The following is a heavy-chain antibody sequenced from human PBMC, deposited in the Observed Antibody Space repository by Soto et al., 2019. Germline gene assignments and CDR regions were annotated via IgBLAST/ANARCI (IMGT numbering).Heavy chain of an antibody. J-gene: IGHJ3*01. CDR2: IDWDDDK. V-gene: IGHV2-70*11. D-gene: IGHD4-17*01. Sequence: SGPTLVNPTQTLTLTCTFSGFSLSTGGMCVSWIRQPPGKALEWLARIDWDDDKYYTTSLRTRLTISRDTFKNQVDLTLTNMGPVDTATYFCARSDRLRRRLSFDVSGQGTIVTVS. CDR3: ARSDRLRRRLSFDV. CDR1: GFSLSTGGMC.